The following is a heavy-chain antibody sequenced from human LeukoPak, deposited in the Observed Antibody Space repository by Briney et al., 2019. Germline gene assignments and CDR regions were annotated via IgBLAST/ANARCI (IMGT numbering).Heavy chain of an antibody. V-gene: IGHV1-2*02. Sequence: ASVKVSCKASGYTFTGYYIHWVRQAPGQGLEWMGWINPNSGDTNYAQYFQGRVTMTRDTSISTAYMELSRLTSDDTAVYYCTRDLMGGSGSFDPWGQGTLVTVSS. CDR1: GYTFTGYY. CDR3: TRDLMGGSGSFDP. CDR2: INPNSGDT. J-gene: IGHJ5*02. D-gene: IGHD3-10*01.